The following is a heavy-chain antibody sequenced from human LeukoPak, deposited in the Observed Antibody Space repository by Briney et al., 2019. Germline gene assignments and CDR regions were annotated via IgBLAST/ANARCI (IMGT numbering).Heavy chain of an antibody. CDR3: ARERPAAGIPTGFAY. CDR1: VGSISSYY. Sequence: SETLSLTCTVSVGSISSYYWSWIRQPPGKGLEWIGYIYYSGSTNYNPSLKSRVTISVDTSKNQFSLKLSSVTAADTAVYYCARERPAAGIPTGFAYWGQGSLVTVSS. V-gene: IGHV4-59*01. D-gene: IGHD6-13*01. CDR2: IYYSGST. J-gene: IGHJ4*02.